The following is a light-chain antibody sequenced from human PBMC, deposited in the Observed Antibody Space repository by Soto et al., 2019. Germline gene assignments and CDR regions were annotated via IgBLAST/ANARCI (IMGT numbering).Light chain of an antibody. CDR1: QVISTS. Sequence: DIPLTQSPSFLSQSIGESVTITCRASQVISTSLALYQVKPGKAPKLLIYAASTLESGVPSRFSATVSGTEFSLTITSLQPEDFATYYCQQLFDSPITFGQGTRLEIK. CDR2: AAS. V-gene: IGKV1-9*01. CDR3: QQLFDSPIT. J-gene: IGKJ5*01.